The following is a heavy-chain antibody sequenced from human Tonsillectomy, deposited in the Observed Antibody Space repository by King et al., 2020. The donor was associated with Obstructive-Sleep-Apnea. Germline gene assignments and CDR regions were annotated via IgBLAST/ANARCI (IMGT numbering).Heavy chain of an antibody. CDR3: AKIRNYDFWSGYPLVYGMDV. CDR2: ISGSGGST. D-gene: IGHD3-3*01. J-gene: IGHJ6*02. CDR1: GFTFSSYA. V-gene: IGHV3-23*04. Sequence: VQLVESGGGLVQPGGSLRLSCAASGFTFSSYAMSWVRQAPGKGLEWVSAISGSGGSTYYADSVKGRFTISRDNSKNTLYLQMNSLRAEETAVYYCAKIRNYDFWSGYPLVYGMDVWGQGTTVTVSS.